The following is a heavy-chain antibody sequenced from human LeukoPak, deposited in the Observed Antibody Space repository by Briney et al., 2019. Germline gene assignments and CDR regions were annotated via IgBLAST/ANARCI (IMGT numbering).Heavy chain of an antibody. V-gene: IGHV4-39*01. CDR1: GGSISSSSYY. CDR2: IYYSGST. D-gene: IGHD5-24*01. Sequence: SETLSLTCTVSGGSISSSSYYWGWLRQPPGTGLEWIGSIYYSGSTYYNPSLKSRVTISVDTSKNQFSLKLSSVTAADTAVYYCARQEVEMATIYYGGDFDYWGQGTLVTVSS. CDR3: ARQEVEMATIYYGGDFDY. J-gene: IGHJ4*02.